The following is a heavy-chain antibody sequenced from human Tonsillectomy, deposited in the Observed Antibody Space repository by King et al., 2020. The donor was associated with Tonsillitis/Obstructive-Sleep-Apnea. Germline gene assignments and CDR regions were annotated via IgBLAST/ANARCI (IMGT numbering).Heavy chain of an antibody. V-gene: IGHV3-9*01. Sequence: GQLVQSGGGLVQPGRSLRLSCAASGFTFDDYAMHWVRHAPGKGLEWVSGISWNSGSIGYADSVKGRFTISRDNAKNSLYLQMNSLRAEDTALYYCAKDGVPGTDYYYSYYMDVWGKGTTVTVSS. CDR3: AKDGVPGTDYYYSYYMDV. J-gene: IGHJ6*03. CDR2: ISWNSGSI. CDR1: GFTFDDYA.